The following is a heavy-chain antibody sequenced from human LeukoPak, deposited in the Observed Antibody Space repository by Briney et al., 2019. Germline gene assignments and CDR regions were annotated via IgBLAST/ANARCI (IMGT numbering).Heavy chain of an antibody. CDR1: GFTFSSYA. CDR2: ISGSGGST. V-gene: IGHV3-23*01. D-gene: IGHD5-18*01. J-gene: IGHJ3*02. CDR3: AKDRPRGYSYGVIAFDI. Sequence: QSGGSLRLSCAASGFTFSSYAMSWVRQAPGKGLEWVSAISGSGGSTYYADSVKGRFTISRDNSKNTLYLQMNSLRAEDTAVYYCAKDRPRGYSYGVIAFDIWGQGTMVTVSS.